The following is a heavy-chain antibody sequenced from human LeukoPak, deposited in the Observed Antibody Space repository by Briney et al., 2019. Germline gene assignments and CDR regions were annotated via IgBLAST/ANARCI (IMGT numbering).Heavy chain of an antibody. D-gene: IGHD2-2*01. J-gene: IGHJ6*02. CDR3: AKDPTYCGSTSCYLTNYYYYGMDV. CDR2: ISYDGSNK. Sequence: GGSLRLSCAASGFTFSSYGMHWVRQAPGKGLEWVAVISYDGSNKYYADSVKGRFTISRDNSKNTLYLQMNSLRAEDTAVYYCAKDPTYCGSTSCYLTNYYYYGMDVWGQGTTVTVSS. CDR1: GFTFSSYG. V-gene: IGHV3-30*18.